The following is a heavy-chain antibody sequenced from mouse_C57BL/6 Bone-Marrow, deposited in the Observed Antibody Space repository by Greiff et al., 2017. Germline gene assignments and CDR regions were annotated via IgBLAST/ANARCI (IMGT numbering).Heavy chain of an antibody. CDR2: INPGSGGT. CDR3: ARERSNPYAMDY. CDR1: GYAFTNYL. D-gene: IGHD2-5*01. Sequence: VQLQQSGAELVRPGTSVKVSCKASGYAFTNYLLERVKQRPGQGLEWIGVINPGSGGTNYNEKFKGKATLTADKSSSTAYMQLSSLTSEDSAVYFCARERSNPYAMDYWGQGTSVTVSS. V-gene: IGHV1-54*01. J-gene: IGHJ4*01.